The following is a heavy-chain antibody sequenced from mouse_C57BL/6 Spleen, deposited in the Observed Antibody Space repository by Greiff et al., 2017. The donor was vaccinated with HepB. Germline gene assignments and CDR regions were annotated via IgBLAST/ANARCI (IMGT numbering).Heavy chain of an antibody. J-gene: IGHJ4*01. Sequence: QVQLQQPGAELVKPGASVKLSCKASGYTFTSYWMQWVKQRPGQGLEWIGEIDPSDSYTNYNQKFKGKATLTVDTSSSTAYMQLSSLTSEDSAVYYCARGDYGSSSRAMDYWGQGTSVTVSS. V-gene: IGHV1-50*01. CDR1: GYTFTSYW. CDR3: ARGDYGSSSRAMDY. D-gene: IGHD1-1*01. CDR2: IDPSDSYT.